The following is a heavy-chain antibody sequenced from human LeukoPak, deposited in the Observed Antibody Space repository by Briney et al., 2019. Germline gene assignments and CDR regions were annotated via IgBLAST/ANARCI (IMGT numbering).Heavy chain of an antibody. CDR2: ISHDGRSK. V-gene: IGHV3-30*04. J-gene: IGHJ4*02. D-gene: IGHD1-26*01. CDR3: ARVASGTYYVVDL. Sequence: GGSLRLSCAASGFILSSNAVHWVRQAPGKGLEWVAVISHDGRSKYYADSVKGRFTIARDISRNTLYLQMDSLRAEDTALYHCARVASGTYYVVDLWGQGNLVTV. CDR1: GFILSSNA.